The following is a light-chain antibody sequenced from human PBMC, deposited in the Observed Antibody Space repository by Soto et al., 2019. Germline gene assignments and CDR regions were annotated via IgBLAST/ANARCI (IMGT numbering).Light chain of an antibody. J-gene: IGLJ3*02. V-gene: IGLV1-47*01. Sequence: QSVLTQPPPASGTPGQRVTISCSGSSSNIGSNYVYWYQQLPGTAPKLLIYRNNQRPSGVPDRFSGSKSGTSASLAISGLRSEDEANYYCAAWDDSLSGVVFGGGTKATVL. CDR3: AAWDDSLSGVV. CDR2: RNN. CDR1: SSNIGSNY.